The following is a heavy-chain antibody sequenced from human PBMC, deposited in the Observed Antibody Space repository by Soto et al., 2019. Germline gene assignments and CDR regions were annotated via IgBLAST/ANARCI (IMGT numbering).Heavy chain of an antibody. CDR2: IYTSGST. CDR3: ARDPHDYDSSGGGYYGMDV. V-gene: IGHV4-4*07. D-gene: IGHD3-22*01. J-gene: IGHJ6*02. CDR1: GGSISSYY. Sequence: ASETLSLTCTVSGGSISSYYWSWIRQPAGKGLEWIGRIYTSGSTNYNPSLKSRVTMSVDTSKNQFSLKLSSVTAADTAVYYCARDPHDYDSSGGGYYGMDVWGQGTTVTVSS.